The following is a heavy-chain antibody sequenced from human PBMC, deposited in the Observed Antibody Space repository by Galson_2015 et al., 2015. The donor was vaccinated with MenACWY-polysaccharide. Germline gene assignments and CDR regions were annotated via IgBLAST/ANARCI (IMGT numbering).Heavy chain of an antibody. V-gene: IGHV3-9*01. CDR3: AKDRYMSIAASSVDY. J-gene: IGHJ4*02. D-gene: IGHD6-6*01. CDR2: ISWNSGSI. Sequence: SLRLSCAASGFTFDDYAMHWVQQAPGKGLEWVSGISWNSGSIGYADSVKGRFTISRDNAKNSLYLQMNSLRAEDTALYYCAKDRYMSIAASSVDYWGQGTLVTVSS. CDR1: GFTFDDYA.